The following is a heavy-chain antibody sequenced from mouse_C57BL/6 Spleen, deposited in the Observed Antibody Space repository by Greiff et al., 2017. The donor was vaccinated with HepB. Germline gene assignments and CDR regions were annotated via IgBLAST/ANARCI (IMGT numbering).Heavy chain of an antibody. V-gene: IGHV7-3*01. CDR3: ARYPYYAMDY. Sequence: DVQLVESGGGLVQPGGSLSLSCAASGFTFTDYYMSWVRQPPGKALEWLGFIRNKDNGYTTEYSASVKGRFTISRDNSQSILYLQMNALRAEDSATYYCARYPYYAMDYWGKGTSVTVSS. CDR2: IRNKDNGYTT. J-gene: IGHJ4*01. CDR1: GFTFTDYY.